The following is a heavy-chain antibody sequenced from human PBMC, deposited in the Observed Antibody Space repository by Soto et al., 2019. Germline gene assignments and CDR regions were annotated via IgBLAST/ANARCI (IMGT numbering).Heavy chain of an antibody. CDR1: AGFMSSSGYY. D-gene: IGHD3-22*01. CDR2: IYYSGST. V-gene: IGHV4-39*01. J-gene: IGHJ6*02. CDR3: ARRLYYDSSGFEGGGMDV. Sequence: PQEDFRLTCTVSAGFMSSSGYYWGWIRQPPGKGLEWIGSIYYSGSTYYNPSLKSRVTISVDTSKNQFSLKLSSVTAADTAVYYCARRLYYDSSGFEGGGMDVWGQGTTVT.